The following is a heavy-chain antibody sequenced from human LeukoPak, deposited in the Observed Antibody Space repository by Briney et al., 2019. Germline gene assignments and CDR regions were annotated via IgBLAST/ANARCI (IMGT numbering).Heavy chain of an antibody. CDR3: AKGIAARPDDAFDI. J-gene: IGHJ3*02. CDR1: GFTFSSIA. D-gene: IGHD6-6*01. Sequence: PGGSLRLSCVASGFTFSSIAMHWVRQAPGKGLEWVAVISYDGSNKYYADSVKGRFTISRDNSKNTLYLQMNSLRAEDTAVYYCAKGIAARPDDAFDIWGQGTMVTVSS. V-gene: IGHV3-30*04. CDR2: ISYDGSNK.